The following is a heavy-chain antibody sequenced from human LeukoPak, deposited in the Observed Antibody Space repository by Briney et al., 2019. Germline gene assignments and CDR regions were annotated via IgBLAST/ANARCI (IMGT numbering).Heavy chain of an antibody. D-gene: IGHD3-10*01. Sequence: TSETLSLTCAVYGGSFSGYYWSCIRQPPGKGLEWIGEINHSGSTKYNPSLKSRVTISVDTSKNQFSLKLISVTAADTAVYYCARDQTRRFTTPLSSGSSKRAEPIFDYWGQGTLVTVSS. CDR1: GGSFSGYY. CDR2: INHSGST. V-gene: IGHV4-34*01. CDR3: ARDQTRRFTTPLSSGSSKRAEPIFDY. J-gene: IGHJ4*02.